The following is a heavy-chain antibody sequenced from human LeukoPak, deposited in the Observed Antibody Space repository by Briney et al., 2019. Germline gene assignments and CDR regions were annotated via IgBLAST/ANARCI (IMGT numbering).Heavy chain of an antibody. V-gene: IGHV1-2*02. CDR2: INANNGDT. Sequence: ASVTISCKASGYTFSGNYIHWRRQAPGQGVEGMGWINANNGDTKSPQKFQGRLTLSRDTSLSTASMDLSTLSPDHPAVYYCARDPSSVTLSFFDYWGQGTLVTVSS. J-gene: IGHJ4*02. D-gene: IGHD4-11*01. CDR3: ARDPSSVTLSFFDY. CDR1: GYTFSGNY.